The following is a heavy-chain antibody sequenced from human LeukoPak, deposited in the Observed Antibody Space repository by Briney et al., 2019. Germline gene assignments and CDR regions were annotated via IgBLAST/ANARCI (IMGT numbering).Heavy chain of an antibody. CDR3: ARGGLVSRYLDH. J-gene: IGHJ1*01. Sequence: KPSETLSLTCAVSGSSISSSTWCTWVRQPPGKGLEWIGEVFYSGSTNSNPSLKIRLTISVDESNHEFSLKLNSVTAADTAVYYCARGGLVSRYLDHWGQGTLVTVSP. CDR2: VFYSGST. D-gene: IGHD3-9*01. CDR1: GSSISSSTW. V-gene: IGHV4-4*02.